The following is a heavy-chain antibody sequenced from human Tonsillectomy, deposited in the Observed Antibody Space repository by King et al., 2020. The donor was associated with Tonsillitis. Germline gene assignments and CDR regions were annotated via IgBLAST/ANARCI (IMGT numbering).Heavy chain of an antibody. D-gene: IGHD6-19*01. CDR3: ARERVYDSGWGIDY. V-gene: IGHV3-33*05. J-gene: IGHJ4*02. CDR2: ISFDGRSK. Sequence: VQLVESGGGVVQPGRSLRLSCAASGFPFRSYGMHWVRQAPGKGLEWVAVISFDGRSKYADSVKGRFAISRDNSNNTLYLQMNNLRAEDTAIYYCARERVYDSGWGIDYWGQGTLVTVSS. CDR1: GFPFRSYG.